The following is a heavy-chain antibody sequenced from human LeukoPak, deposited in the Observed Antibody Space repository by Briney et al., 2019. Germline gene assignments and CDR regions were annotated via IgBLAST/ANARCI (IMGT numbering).Heavy chain of an antibody. V-gene: IGHV3-30*01. D-gene: IGHD2/OR15-2a*01. Sequence: GGSLRLSCAASGFTFSNYAMHWVRQAPGKGLEDGSHQYYADSVKGRFTISRDNSNNTVFLQVNSLRTEDTAVYYCARQRVGYFRSWGQGTLVTVSS. J-gene: IGHJ5*02. CDR3: ARQRVGYFRS. CDR2: GSHQ. CDR1: GFTFSNYA.